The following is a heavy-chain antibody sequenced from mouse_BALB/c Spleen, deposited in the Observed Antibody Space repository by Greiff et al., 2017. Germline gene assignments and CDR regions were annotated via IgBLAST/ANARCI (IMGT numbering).Heavy chain of an antibody. V-gene: IGHV1-69*01. Sequence: QVQLQQPGAELVMPGASVKMSCKASGYTFTDYWMHWVKQRPGQGLEWIGAIDTSDSYTSYNQKFKGKATLTVDESSSTAYMQLSSLTSEDSAVYYCNARYGYDGAYFDYWGQGTTLTVSS. J-gene: IGHJ2*01. CDR2: IDTSDSYT. CDR3: NARYGYDGAYFDY. CDR1: GYTFTDYW. D-gene: IGHD2-2*01.